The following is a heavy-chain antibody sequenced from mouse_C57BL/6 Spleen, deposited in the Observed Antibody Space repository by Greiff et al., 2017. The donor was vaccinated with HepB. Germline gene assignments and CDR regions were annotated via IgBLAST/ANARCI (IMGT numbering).Heavy chain of an antibody. J-gene: IGHJ1*03. D-gene: IGHD1-1*01. CDR1: GYTFTSYW. CDR2: IDPSDSYT. CDR3: ASPYYYGSSHWYFDV. V-gene: IGHV1-69*01. Sequence: VQLQQPGAELVMPGASVKLSCKASGYTFTSYWMHWVKQRPGQGLEWIGEIDPSDSYTNYNQKFKGKSTLTVDKSSSTAYMQLSSLTSEDSAVYDCASPYYYGSSHWYFDVWGTGTTVTVSS.